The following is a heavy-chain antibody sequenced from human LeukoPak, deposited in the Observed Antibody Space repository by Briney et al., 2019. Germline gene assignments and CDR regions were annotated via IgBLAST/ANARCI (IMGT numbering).Heavy chain of an antibody. Sequence: GRSLRLSCAASGFTFDDYAVHWVRQAPGKGLEWVSGISWNSGSIGYADSVKGRFTISRDNAKNSLYLQMNSLRAEDTALYYCAKDKAVGGDSTYYFDYWGQGTLVTVSS. CDR2: ISWNSGSI. CDR3: AKDKAVGGDSTYYFDY. D-gene: IGHD6-19*01. J-gene: IGHJ4*02. V-gene: IGHV3-9*01. CDR1: GFTFDDYA.